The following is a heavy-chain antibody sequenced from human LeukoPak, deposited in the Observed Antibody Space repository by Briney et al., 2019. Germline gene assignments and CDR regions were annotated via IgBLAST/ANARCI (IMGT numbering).Heavy chain of an antibody. J-gene: IGHJ4*02. D-gene: IGHD5-12*01. CDR3: ARGRYSGYDGGFDY. Sequence: GGSLRLSCADSGFTFSSTWMSWVPAAPGKGRERGANIKQDGSEQYSVDSVKGRFTSSRDNDKNSLYLQMNSLRAEDTAVYYCARGRYSGYDGGFDYWGQGTLVTVSS. CDR2: IKQDGSEQ. CDR1: GFTFSSTW. V-gene: IGHV3-7*01.